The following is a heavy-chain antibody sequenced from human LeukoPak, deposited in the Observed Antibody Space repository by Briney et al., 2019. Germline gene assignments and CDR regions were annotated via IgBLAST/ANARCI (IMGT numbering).Heavy chain of an antibody. CDR1: GFTFSSHW. D-gene: IGHD1-1*01. V-gene: IGHV3-74*01. Sequence: PGGSLRLSCAASGFTFSSHWMYWXRQAPGEGLVWVSRINNDGSRTIYADSVKGRFTISRDNAKNTLYLQMYSLRAEDTALYYCARAGYNFGLDVWGQGTTVTVSS. J-gene: IGHJ6*02. CDR3: ARAGYNFGLDV. CDR2: INNDGSRT.